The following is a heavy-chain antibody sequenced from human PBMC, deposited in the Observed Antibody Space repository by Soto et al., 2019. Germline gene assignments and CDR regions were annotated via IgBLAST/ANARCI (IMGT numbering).Heavy chain of an antibody. CDR3: AGGAWSGYYFHPALDV. CDR2: IYYSGST. J-gene: IGHJ6*02. V-gene: IGHV4-59*01. Sequence: SETLSLTCTVSGGSISSYYWSWIRQPPGKGLEWIGYIYYSGSTNYNPSLKSRVTISVDTSKNQFSLKLSSVTAADTAVYYCAGGAWSGYYFHPALDVWGQGTTVTVSS. D-gene: IGHD3-3*01. CDR1: GGSISSYY.